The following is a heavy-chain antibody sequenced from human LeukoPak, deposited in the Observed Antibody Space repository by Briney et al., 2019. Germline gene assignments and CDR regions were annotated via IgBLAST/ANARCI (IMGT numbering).Heavy chain of an antibody. V-gene: IGHV1-18*01. CDR3: ARYYYDSSGYHNYFDY. CDR1: GYTFTSYG. Sequence: ASVNVSCKASGYTFTSYGISWVRQAPGQGLEWMGWISAYKGNTNYAQKLQGRVTMTTDTSTSTAYMELRSLRSDDTAVYYCARYYYDSSGYHNYFDYWGQGTLVTVSS. J-gene: IGHJ4*02. CDR2: ISAYKGNT. D-gene: IGHD3-22*01.